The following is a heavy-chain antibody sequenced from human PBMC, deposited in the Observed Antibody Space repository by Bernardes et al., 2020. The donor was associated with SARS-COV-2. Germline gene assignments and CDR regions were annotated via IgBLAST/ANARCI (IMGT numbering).Heavy chain of an antibody. D-gene: IGHD3-3*01. J-gene: IGHJ4*02. CDR3: ARDVSPFYDFWTGYYIDDY. Sequence: ASVKVSCQASGYTFTNYGISWVRQAPGQGLEWMGWISAHNGNTNFGQKFQARLTMTTDTSTSTTYMELRSLRSDDTAVYFCARDVSPFYDFWTGYYIDDYWGQGTLVTVSS. V-gene: IGHV1-18*04. CDR2: ISAHNGNT. CDR1: GYTFTNYG.